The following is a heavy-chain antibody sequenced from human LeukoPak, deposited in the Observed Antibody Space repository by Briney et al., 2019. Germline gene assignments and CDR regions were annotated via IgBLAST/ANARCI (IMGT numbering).Heavy chain of an antibody. CDR1: GGSISSGGYY. J-gene: IGHJ5*02. Sequence: SETLSLTCTVSGGSISSGGYYWSWIRQHPGKGLEWIGYIYYSGSTYYNPSLKSRVTISVDTSKNQFSLKLSSVTAADTAVYYCARDHGRYSDYYPFDPWGQGTLVTVSS. D-gene: IGHD5-12*01. CDR3: ARDHGRYSDYYPFDP. CDR2: IYYSGST. V-gene: IGHV4-31*03.